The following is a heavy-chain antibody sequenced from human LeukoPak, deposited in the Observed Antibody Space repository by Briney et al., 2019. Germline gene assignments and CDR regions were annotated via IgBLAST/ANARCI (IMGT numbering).Heavy chain of an antibody. V-gene: IGHV4-34*01. J-gene: IGHJ4*02. CDR1: GGSFSGYY. CDR3: ASRNAYYDSSGYYYEEDY. Sequence: SETLSLTCAVYGGSFSGYYWSWIRQPPGKGLEWIGEINHSGSTNYNPSLKSRVTISVDTSKNQLSLKLSSVTAADTAVYYCASRNAYYDSSGYYYEEDYWGQGTLVTVSS. D-gene: IGHD3-22*01. CDR2: INHSGST.